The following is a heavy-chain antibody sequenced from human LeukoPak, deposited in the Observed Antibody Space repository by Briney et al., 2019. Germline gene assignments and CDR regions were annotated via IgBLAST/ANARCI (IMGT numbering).Heavy chain of an antibody. J-gene: IGHJ4*02. D-gene: IGHD6-19*01. CDR2: IHYSGST. CDR1: GGSISSSSYY. V-gene: IGHV4-39*07. Sequence: SSETLSLTCTVSGGSISSSSYYWGWIRQPPGKGLEWIGSIHYSGSTNYNPSLKSRVTISVDTSKNQFSLKLSSVTAADTAVYYCARDGEKSSGWGYFDYWGQGTLVTVSS. CDR3: ARDGEKSSGWGYFDY.